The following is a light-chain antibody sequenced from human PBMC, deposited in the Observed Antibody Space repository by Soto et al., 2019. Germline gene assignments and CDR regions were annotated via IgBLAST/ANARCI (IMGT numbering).Light chain of an antibody. Sequence: SVLTQPASGSGSHGHAITLSCTETSSDVGSYNLVSWYQQHPGKAPKLMIYEGSKRPSGVSNRFSGSKSGNTASLTISGLQAEDEADYYCCSYAGSSPYVFGTGTKVTVL. J-gene: IGLJ1*01. V-gene: IGLV2-23*01. CDR2: EGS. CDR3: CSYAGSSPYV. CDR1: SSDVGSYNL.